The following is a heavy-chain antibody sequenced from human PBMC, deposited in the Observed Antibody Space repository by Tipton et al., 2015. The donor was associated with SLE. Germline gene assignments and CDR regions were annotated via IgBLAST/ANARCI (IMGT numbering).Heavy chain of an antibody. V-gene: IGHV3-30*02. CDR2: IRFDRDHQ. J-gene: IGHJ4*02. Sequence: QLVQSGGGVVQPGGSLRLSCATSGFTFSTSNMHWVRQAPGKGLEWVPLIRFDRDHQYNADSVKGRFTISRDNAKNSLYLQMNTLRAEDTAVYYCSRGNFQHQGFWGQGTLVTVSS. CDR1: GFTFSTSN. CDR3: SRGNFQHQGF. D-gene: IGHD2/OR15-2a*01.